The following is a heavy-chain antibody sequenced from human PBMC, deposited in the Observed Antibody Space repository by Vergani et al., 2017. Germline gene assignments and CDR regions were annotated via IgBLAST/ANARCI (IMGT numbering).Heavy chain of an antibody. Sequence: QVQLVQSGAEVKKPGASVKVSCKASGYTFTSYAMHWVRHAPGQRFEWMGWINTGNGNTTYSQKFQGRVTITRGTAASTAYMELSSVRSEDTAVYYCARVGSSGCFDYWGQGTLVTVSS. J-gene: IGHJ4*02. CDR1: GYTFTSYA. V-gene: IGHV1-3*04. D-gene: IGHD6-19*01. CDR3: ARVGSSGCFDY. CDR2: INTGNGNT.